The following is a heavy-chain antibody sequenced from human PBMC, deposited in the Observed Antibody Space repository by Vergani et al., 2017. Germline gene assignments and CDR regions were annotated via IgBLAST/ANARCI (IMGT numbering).Heavy chain of an antibody. CDR1: GFTFSSYS. CDR2: ISSSSTYK. CDR3: AKQDFVSGNYLFDY. J-gene: IGHJ4*02. D-gene: IGHD3-10*01. V-gene: IGHV3-21*04. Sequence: EVLLVESGGGLVKPGGSLRLSCAVSGFTFSSYSMNWVRQAPGKGLEWVSSISSSSTYKYYADSVKGRFTISRDNAKNMLFLQMNNLRTEDTAIYYCAKQDFVSGNYLFDYWGQGTLVTVSS.